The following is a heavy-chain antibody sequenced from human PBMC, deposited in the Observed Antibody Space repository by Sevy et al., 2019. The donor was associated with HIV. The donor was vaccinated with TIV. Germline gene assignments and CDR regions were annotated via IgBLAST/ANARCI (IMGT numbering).Heavy chain of an antibody. D-gene: IGHD4-17*01. CDR1: GFMFSSYS. CDR2: ISYAGSNK. V-gene: IGHV3-30-3*01. Sequence: GGSLRLSCAASGFMFSSYSVHGVRQAPGKGLEWVAVISYAGSNKYYADSVKGRFTISRDNSKNTLYLQMNSLRAEDTAVYYCARDVAFTTEYSYGMDVWGQGTTVTVSS. J-gene: IGHJ6*02. CDR3: ARDVAFTTEYSYGMDV.